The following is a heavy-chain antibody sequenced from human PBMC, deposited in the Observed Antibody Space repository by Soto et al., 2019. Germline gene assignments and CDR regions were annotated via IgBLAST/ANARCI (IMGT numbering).Heavy chain of an antibody. CDR1: GFSLSDFA. Sequence: EVQLLESGGGLVQPGGSLRLSCRVSGFSLSDFAISWVRQAPGKGLEWVSTISGSGGITIYADSVKGRFTKSRDNSKYTFLLQMNSLRVEDTAIYYCAKDRLPTYGDKRDYFDCWGPGILVTVS. J-gene: IGHJ4*02. D-gene: IGHD4-17*01. V-gene: IGHV3-23*01. CDR2: ISGSGGIT. CDR3: AKDRLPTYGDKRDYFDC.